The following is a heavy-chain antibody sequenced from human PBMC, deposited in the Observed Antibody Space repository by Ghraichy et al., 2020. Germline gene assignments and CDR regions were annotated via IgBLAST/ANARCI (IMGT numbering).Heavy chain of an antibody. Sequence: SETLSLTCAVYGGSFSGYYWSWIRQPPGKGLEWIGEINHSGSTNYNPSLKSRVTISVDTSKNQFSLKLSSVTAADTAVYYCARGYGSGSYYKIDAFDIWGQGTMVTVSS. J-gene: IGHJ3*02. V-gene: IGHV4-34*01. CDR2: INHSGST. CDR3: ARGYGSGSYYKIDAFDI. D-gene: IGHD3-10*01. CDR1: GGSFSGYY.